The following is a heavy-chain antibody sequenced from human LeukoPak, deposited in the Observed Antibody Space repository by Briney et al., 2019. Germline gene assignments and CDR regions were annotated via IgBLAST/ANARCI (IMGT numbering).Heavy chain of an antibody. J-gene: IGHJ3*02. CDR1: RFTFSSYA. V-gene: IGHV3-64*01. CDR3: ARGAALIYYYDSSGSHYGSAFDI. D-gene: IGHD3-22*01. Sequence: GGSLRLSCAASRFTFSSYAMHWVRQAPGKGLEYVSAISSNGGSTYYANSVKGRFNISRDNSKNTLYLQMGSLRAEDMAVYYCARGAALIYYYDSSGSHYGSAFDIWGQGTMVTVSS. CDR2: ISSNGGST.